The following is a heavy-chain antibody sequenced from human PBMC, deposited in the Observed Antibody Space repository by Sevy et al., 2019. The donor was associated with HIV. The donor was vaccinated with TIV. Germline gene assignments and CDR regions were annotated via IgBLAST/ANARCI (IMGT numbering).Heavy chain of an antibody. CDR1: GFTFSSYW. Sequence: GGSLRLSCAASGFTFSSYWMSWVHQAPGKGLEWVANIKQDGSEKYYVDSVKGRFTISRDNAKNSLYLQMNSLRAEDTAVYYCARERTVGYYYGMDVWGQGTTVTVSS. CDR3: ARERTVGYYYGMDV. J-gene: IGHJ6*02. CDR2: IKQDGSEK. V-gene: IGHV3-7*03.